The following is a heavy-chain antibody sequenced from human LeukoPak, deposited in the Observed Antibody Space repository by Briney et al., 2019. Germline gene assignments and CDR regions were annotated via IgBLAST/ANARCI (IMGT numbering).Heavy chain of an antibody. CDR1: GFTFSSYA. D-gene: IGHD1-26*01. V-gene: IGHV3-23*01. CDR3: AKGTLLIWGSYSDY. Sequence: PGGSLRLSCAASGFTFSSYAMSWVRQAPGKGLEWVSAISGSGGSTYYADSVKGRFTISRDNSKNTLYLQMNSLRAEDTAVYYCAKGTLLIWGSYSDYWGQGTLVTVSS. J-gene: IGHJ4*02. CDR2: ISGSGGST.